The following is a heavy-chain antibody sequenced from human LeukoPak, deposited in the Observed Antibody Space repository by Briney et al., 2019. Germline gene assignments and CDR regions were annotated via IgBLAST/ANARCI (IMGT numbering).Heavy chain of an antibody. J-gene: IGHJ4*02. D-gene: IGHD3-22*01. CDR2: ISGSGGST. V-gene: IGHV3-23*01. CDR3: AKNTYYYDSSVNDF. Sequence: GGSLRLSCAASGFTFSSYAMSWVRQAPGKGLEWVSAISGSGGSTYYADSVEGRFTISRDNSKNTLYLQMNSLRAEDTAVYYCAKNTYYYDSSVNDFWGQGTLVTVSS. CDR1: GFTFSSYA.